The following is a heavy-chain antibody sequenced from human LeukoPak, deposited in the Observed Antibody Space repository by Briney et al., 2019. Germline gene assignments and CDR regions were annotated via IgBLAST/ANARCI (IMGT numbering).Heavy chain of an antibody. CDR1: GGPFSGYY. Sequence: SETLSLTCAVYGGPFSGYYWSWIRQPPGKGLEWIGEINHSGSTNYNPSLKSRVTISVDTSKNQFSLKLSSVTAADTAVYYCARGSSSSGWYGSETGGYWGQGTLVTVSS. J-gene: IGHJ4*02. CDR3: ARGSSSSGWYGSETGGY. D-gene: IGHD6-19*01. CDR2: INHSGST. V-gene: IGHV4-34*01.